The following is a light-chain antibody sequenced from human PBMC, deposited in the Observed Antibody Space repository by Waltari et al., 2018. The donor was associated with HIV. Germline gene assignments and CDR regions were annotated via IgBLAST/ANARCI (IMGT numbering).Light chain of an antibody. CDR1: STDIGGYNY. J-gene: IGLJ3*02. V-gene: IGLV2-8*01. Sequence: QSALTQPPSASGSPGQSVAISCTGTSTDIGGYNYFSWYQHHPGKAPKLMIFEVTKRPSGVPDRFSGSKSGNTASLTVSGLQAEDEADYYCASYGGTNDLVFGGGTKLTVL. CDR2: EVT. CDR3: ASYGGTNDLV.